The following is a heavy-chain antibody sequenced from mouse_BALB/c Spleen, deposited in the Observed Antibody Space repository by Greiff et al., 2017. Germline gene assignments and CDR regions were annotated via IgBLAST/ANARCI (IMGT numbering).Heavy chain of an antibody. CDR1: GFNIKDYY. CDR2: IDPENGNT. V-gene: IGHV14-1*02. D-gene: IGHD2-1*01. J-gene: IGHJ1*01. CDR3: ASNYGNYDWYFDV. Sequence: DVKLQESGAELVRPGALVKLSCKASGFNIKDYYMHWVKQRPEQGLEWIGWIDPENGNTIYDPKFQGKASITADTSSNTAYLQLSSLTSEDTAVYYCASNYGNYDWYFDVWGAGTTVTVSS.